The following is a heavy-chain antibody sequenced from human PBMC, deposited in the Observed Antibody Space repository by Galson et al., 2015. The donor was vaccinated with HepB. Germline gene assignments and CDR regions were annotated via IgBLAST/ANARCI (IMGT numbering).Heavy chain of an antibody. J-gene: IGHJ6*02. D-gene: IGHD6-13*01. CDR3: AKDRPVAAAGTRSYYYYGMDV. V-gene: IGHV3-30*18. CDR1: GFTFSSYG. CDR2: ISYDGSNK. Sequence: SLRLSCAASGFTFSSYGMHWVRQAPGKGLEWVAVISYDGSNKYYADSVKGRFTISRDNSKNTLYLQMNSLRAEDTAVYYCAKDRPVAAAGTRSYYYYGMDVWGQGTTVTVSS.